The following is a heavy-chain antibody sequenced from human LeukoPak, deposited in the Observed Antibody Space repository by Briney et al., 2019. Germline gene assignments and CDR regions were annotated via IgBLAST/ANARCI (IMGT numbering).Heavy chain of an antibody. V-gene: IGHV3-9*01. J-gene: IGHJ4*02. D-gene: IGHD3-9*01. CDR2: ISWNSGDI. CDR1: GFTFDDYA. CDR3: AKSRYYDILTGQTYYFDY. Sequence: GGSLRLSCTASGFTFDDYAMHWVRQAPGKGLDWVSGISWNSGDIVYADSVKGRFTISRDNAENSLYLQMNSLTSEDTALYYCAKSRYYDILTGQTYYFDYWGQGTLVTVSS.